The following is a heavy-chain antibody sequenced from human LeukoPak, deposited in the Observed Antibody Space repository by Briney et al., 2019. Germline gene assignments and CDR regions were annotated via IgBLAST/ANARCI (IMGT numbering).Heavy chain of an antibody. CDR1: SGSMNTHY. J-gene: IGHJ4*02. CDR3: ARYTRSSALRT. V-gene: IGHV4-59*11. Sequence: SETLSLTCRVSSGSMNTHYWSWIRQPLGKGLEWIGHVFYTGSTDYNPSLRSRVAISVDRPNNQFSLKLTSVNAADTAVYYCARYTRSSALRTWGQGILVIVSP. D-gene: IGHD3-10*01. CDR2: VFYTGST.